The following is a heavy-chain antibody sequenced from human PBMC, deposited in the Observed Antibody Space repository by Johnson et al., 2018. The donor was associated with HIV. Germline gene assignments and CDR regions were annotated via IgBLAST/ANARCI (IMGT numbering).Heavy chain of an antibody. CDR2: ISSGGRT. Sequence: VQLVESGGGLIQPGGSLRLSCAASGFTVSSNYMNWVRQAPGTGLAWVSVISSGGRTYYADSVQGRFTISRDNSKNMLYLQMNSLRAEDTAMYYCARDLYYYDSSDYYSNAFDIWGPGTMVTVSS. V-gene: IGHV3-53*01. CDR3: ARDLYYYDSSDYYSNAFDI. D-gene: IGHD3-22*01. J-gene: IGHJ3*02. CDR1: GFTVSSNY.